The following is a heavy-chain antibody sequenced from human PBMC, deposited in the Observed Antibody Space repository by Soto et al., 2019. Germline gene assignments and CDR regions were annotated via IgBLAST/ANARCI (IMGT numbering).Heavy chain of an antibody. Sequence: ASVKVSCKASEYTFTSYYMHWVRQAPGQGLEWMGIINASGGNTNYAQKLHGRVTITRDMSTSAAYMELSSLRSEDTAIYYCAARSGYYTSYYYMDVWGKGTTVTVSS. CDR1: EYTFTSYY. CDR3: AARSGYYTSYYYMDV. J-gene: IGHJ6*03. CDR2: INASGGNT. D-gene: IGHD3-3*01. V-gene: IGHV1-46*01.